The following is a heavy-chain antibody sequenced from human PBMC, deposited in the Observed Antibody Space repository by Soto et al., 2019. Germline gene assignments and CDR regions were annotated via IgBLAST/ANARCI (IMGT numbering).Heavy chain of an antibody. Sequence: SETLSLTCAVYGGSFSGYYWSWIRQPPGKGLEWIGEINHSGSTNYNPSLKSRVTISVDTSKNQFSLKLSSVTAADTAVYYCARGPITMVRGVIIGFDYWGQGTLVTVSS. CDR2: INHSGST. CDR3: ARGPITMVRGVIIGFDY. D-gene: IGHD3-10*01. J-gene: IGHJ4*02. CDR1: GGSFSGYY. V-gene: IGHV4-34*01.